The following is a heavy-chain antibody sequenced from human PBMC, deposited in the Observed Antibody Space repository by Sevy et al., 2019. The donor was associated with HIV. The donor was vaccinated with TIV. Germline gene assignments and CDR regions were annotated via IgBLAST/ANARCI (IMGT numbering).Heavy chain of an antibody. J-gene: IGHJ4*02. Sequence: GGSLRLSCEASGFTFSKYSMSWVRQAPGKGLEWISTFSFGCGRINYADSVKGRFTISRDDSKNTLYLQMNSLRAEVKAVYYCAREGCTKPHDYWGQGTLVTVSS. CDR3: AREGCTKPHDY. CDR2: FSFGCGRI. CDR1: GFTFSKYS. V-gene: IGHV3-23*01. D-gene: IGHD2-8*01.